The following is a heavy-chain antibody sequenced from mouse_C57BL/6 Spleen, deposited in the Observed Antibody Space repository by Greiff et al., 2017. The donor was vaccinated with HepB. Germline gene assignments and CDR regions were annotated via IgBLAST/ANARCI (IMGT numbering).Heavy chain of an antibody. J-gene: IGHJ2*01. Sequence: EVKLVESGEGLVKPGGSLKLSCAASGFTFSSYAMSWVRQTPEKRLEWVAYISSGGDYIYYADTVKGRFTISRDNARNTLYLQMSSLKSEDTAMYYCTRGNGLYYFDYWGQGTTLTVSS. CDR3: TRGNGLYYFDY. CDR2: ISSGGDYI. V-gene: IGHV5-9-1*02. CDR1: GFTFSSYA.